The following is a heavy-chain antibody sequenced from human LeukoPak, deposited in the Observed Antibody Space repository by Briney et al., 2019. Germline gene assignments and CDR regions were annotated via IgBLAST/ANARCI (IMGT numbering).Heavy chain of an antibody. D-gene: IGHD3-16*02. J-gene: IGHJ4*02. CDR3: AKDFYDYVWGSYLDY. V-gene: IGHV3-43D*03. CDR2: ISWHGETT. CDR1: GFPFDDYG. Sequence: GGSLRISCAASGFPFDDYGMLWVRQAPGKGLEWVSFISWHGETTYYSDSVKGRFTISRDSSKNSLYLQMNSLRAEDTAVYYCAKDFYDYVWGSYLDYWGQGTLVTVSS.